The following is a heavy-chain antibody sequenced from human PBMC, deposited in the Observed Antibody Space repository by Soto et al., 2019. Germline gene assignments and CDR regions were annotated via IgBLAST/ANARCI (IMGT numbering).Heavy chain of an antibody. CDR2: ITTSVGGT. V-gene: IGHV3-23*01. D-gene: IGHD6-13*01. CDR1: GFTFGNYA. Sequence: GGSLRLSCAASGFTFGNYAMNWVRQAPGKGLEWVSTITTSVGGTYYADSVKGRFTISRDNSKNTLYLQVNSLRADDTAVYYFSLESGSRWYYTHYWCQGILVTGSS. CDR3: SLESGSRWYYTHY. J-gene: IGHJ4*02.